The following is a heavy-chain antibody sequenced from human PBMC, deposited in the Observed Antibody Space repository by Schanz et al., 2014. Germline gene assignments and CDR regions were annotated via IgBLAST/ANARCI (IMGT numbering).Heavy chain of an antibody. D-gene: IGHD6-13*01. CDR2: IYYSGSP. CDR1: GGSISSGGYT. Sequence: QVQLQESGPGLVKPSQTLSLTCAVSGGSISSGGYTWSWIRQPPGKGLEWIGYIYYSGSPYYNPSLKSRVTISVDTSKNQFSLMLGSVTAADTAVYYCARAAGPVDYWGQGTLVTVSS. V-gene: IGHV4-30-4*07. CDR3: ARAAGPVDY. J-gene: IGHJ4*02.